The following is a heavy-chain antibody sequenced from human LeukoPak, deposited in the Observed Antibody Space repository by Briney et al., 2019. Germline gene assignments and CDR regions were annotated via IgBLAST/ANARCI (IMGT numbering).Heavy chain of an antibody. CDR1: GFTFSSYG. D-gene: IGHD6-6*01. CDR3: AKGGRYSSSPQFDY. J-gene: IGHJ4*02. Sequence: GGSLRLSCAASGFTFSSYGMHWVRQAPGKGLEWVAVIWYDGSNKYYADSVKGRFTISRDNSKNTLYLQMNSLRAEDTAVYYCAKGGRYSSSPQFDYWGQGTLVTVSS. CDR2: IWYDGSNK. V-gene: IGHV3-33*06.